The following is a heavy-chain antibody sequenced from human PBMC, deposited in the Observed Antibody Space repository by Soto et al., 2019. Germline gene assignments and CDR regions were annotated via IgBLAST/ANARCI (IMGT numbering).Heavy chain of an antibody. CDR1: GGSFRNYY. D-gene: IGHD2-2*01. CDR2: VNHTGTT. V-gene: IGHV4-34*01. CDR3: ARLVVVAPVANV. Sequence: SETLSLTCGVYGGSFRNYYWIWVRQPPGKGLEWIGEVNHTGTTYYSPSLKDRVTMSMDTSKNSFSVNLTSMTAADTAVYFCARLVVVAPVANVWGQGTLVTVSS. J-gene: IGHJ4*02.